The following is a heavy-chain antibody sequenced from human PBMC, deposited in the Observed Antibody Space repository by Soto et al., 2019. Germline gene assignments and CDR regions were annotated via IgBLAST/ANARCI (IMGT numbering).Heavy chain of an antibody. Sequence: QVQLVQSGAEVKKPGSSVKVSCKASGGTFSSYSINWVRQAPGQGLEWMGEIIPIFGTANYAQKFQGRVTITADESTSTAYMELSSLRSEDTAVYYCATSGGYCSSTSCYSGYAFDIWGQGTMVTVSS. CDR2: IIPIFGTA. J-gene: IGHJ3*02. V-gene: IGHV1-69*01. CDR3: ATSGGYCSSTSCYSGYAFDI. CDR1: GGTFSSYS. D-gene: IGHD2-2*02.